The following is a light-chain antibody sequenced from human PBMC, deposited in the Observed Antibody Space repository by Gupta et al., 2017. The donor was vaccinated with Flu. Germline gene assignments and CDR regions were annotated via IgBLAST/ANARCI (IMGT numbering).Light chain of an antibody. CDR3: QQYVANPPT. J-gene: IGKJ4*01. CDR1: QSVFHRSTNKNY. V-gene: IGKV4-1*01. CDR2: WAS. Sequence: NCKSSQSVFHRSTNKNYLAWYQQKPGQPPKILIYWASTRESGVPDRFSGSGFGTDFTLTITSLQAEDVAVYYCQQYVANPPTFGGGTKVEIK.